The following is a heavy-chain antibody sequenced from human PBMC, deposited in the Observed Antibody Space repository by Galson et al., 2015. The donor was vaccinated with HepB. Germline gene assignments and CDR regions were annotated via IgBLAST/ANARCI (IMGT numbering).Heavy chain of an antibody. J-gene: IGHJ6*02. V-gene: IGHV5-10-1*01. CDR2: IDPSDSYT. Sequence: QSGAEVKRPGESLRISCKGSGYSFTSYWISWVRQMPGKGLEWMGRIDPSDSYTNYSPSFQGHVTISADKSISTAYLQWSSLKASDTAMYYCAGHDDLWSGYESPRRYYYYYGMDVWGQGTTVTVSS. D-gene: IGHD3-3*01. CDR3: AGHDDLWSGYESPRRYYYYYGMDV. CDR1: GYSFTSYW.